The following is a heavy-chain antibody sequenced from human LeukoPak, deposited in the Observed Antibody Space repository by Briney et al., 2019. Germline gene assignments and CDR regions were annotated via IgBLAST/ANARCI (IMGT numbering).Heavy chain of an antibody. Sequence: SRTLSLTCAVSGGSISSGGYSWTWIRQPPGKGLEWIGYIYHSGSTYYTQSLKSRVTISVDRSKNQFSLKLSSVCAADTAVYYCARLGWRGATYYFDFWGQGTLVTVSS. CDR2: IYHSGST. V-gene: IGHV4-30-2*01. J-gene: IGHJ4*02. CDR1: GGSISSGGYS. D-gene: IGHD1-26*01. CDR3: ARLGWRGATYYFDF.